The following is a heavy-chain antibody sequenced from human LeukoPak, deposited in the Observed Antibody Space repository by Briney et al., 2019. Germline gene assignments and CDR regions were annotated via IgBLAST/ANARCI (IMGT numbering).Heavy chain of an antibody. V-gene: IGHV1-18*04. J-gene: IGHJ6*04. CDR2: ISAYNGNT. CDR3: ARVRYYDYVWGSYPYGMDV. D-gene: IGHD3-16*02. CDR1: GYTFTSYG. Sequence: GASVKVSCKASGYTFTSYGISWVRQAPGRGLEWMGWISAYNGNTNYAQKLQGRVTMTTDTSTSTAYMELRSLRSDDTAVYYCARVRYYDYVWGSYPYGMDVWGKGTTVTVSS.